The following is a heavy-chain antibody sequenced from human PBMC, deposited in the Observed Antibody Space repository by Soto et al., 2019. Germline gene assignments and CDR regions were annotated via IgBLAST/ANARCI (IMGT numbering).Heavy chain of an antibody. D-gene: IGHD1-26*01. V-gene: IGHV1-69*13. CDR2: IIPIFGTA. CDR1: QGTFSSYA. CDR3: ARKLGSTPSNWFDP. J-gene: IGHJ5*02. Sequence: SGKVSFKASQGTFSSYAISCVRQAPGQGLEWMGGIIPIFGTANYAQKFQGRVTITADESTSTAYMELSSLRSEDTAVYYCARKLGSTPSNWFDPWGQGTLVTVSS.